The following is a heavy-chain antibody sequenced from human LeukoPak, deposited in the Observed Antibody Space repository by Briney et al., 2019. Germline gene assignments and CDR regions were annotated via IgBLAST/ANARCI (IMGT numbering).Heavy chain of an antibody. CDR1: GFTFSGFY. V-gene: IGHV3-11*01. CDR2: ISSSGSII. Sequence: GGSLRLSCAASGFTFSGFYMTWIRQAPGKGLEWVSYISSSGSIIYYTDSVKGRFTISRDNAKNSLSLQMNSLRAEDTAVYYCARFMIREVTADNWFDPWGQGTLVTVSS. J-gene: IGHJ5*02. CDR3: ARFMIREVTADNWFDP. D-gene: IGHD3-10*01.